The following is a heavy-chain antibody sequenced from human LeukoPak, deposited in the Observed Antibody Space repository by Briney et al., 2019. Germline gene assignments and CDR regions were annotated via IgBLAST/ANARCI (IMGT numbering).Heavy chain of an antibody. V-gene: IGHV3-23*01. CDR1: GFTFSNYA. CDR2: ITGSGGNT. Sequence: GASLRLSCAASGFTFSNYAMSWVRQAPGKGLEWVSAITGSGGNTYYADSVKGRFTISRDNSKNTVFLQMNSLRAEDTAVYYLWKWGDYDVLTGYYVSDYWGQGTLVTVSS. CDR3: WKWGDYDVLTGYYVSDY. D-gene: IGHD3-9*01. J-gene: IGHJ4*02.